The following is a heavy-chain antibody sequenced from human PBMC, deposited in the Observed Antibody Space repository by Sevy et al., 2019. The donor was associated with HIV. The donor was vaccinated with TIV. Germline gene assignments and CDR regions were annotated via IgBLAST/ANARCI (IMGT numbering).Heavy chain of an antibody. D-gene: IGHD6-19*01. J-gene: IGHJ3*02. CDR2: ISSSSSTI. V-gene: IGHV3-48*02. Sequence: GGSLRLSCAASGFTFSSYAMSWVRQAPGKGLEWVSYISSSSSTIYYADSVKGRFTISRDNAKNSLYLQMNSLRDEDTAVYYCARDLRSNLQWLVQEEDDAFDIWGQGTMVTVS. CDR1: GFTFSSYA. CDR3: ARDLRSNLQWLVQEEDDAFDI.